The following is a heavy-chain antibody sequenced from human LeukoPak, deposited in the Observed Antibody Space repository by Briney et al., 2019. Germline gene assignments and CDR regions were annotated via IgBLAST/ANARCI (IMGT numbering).Heavy chain of an antibody. V-gene: IGHV4-59*08. CDR1: GGSISSYY. Sequence: SETLSLTCTVSGGSISSYYWSWIRQPPGKGLEWIGYIYYSGSTNYNPSLKSRVTISVDTSKNQFSLKLSSVTAADTAVYYCARLGDDSSSWYAGPYDAFDTWGQGTMVTVSS. CDR3: ARLGDDSSSWYAGPYDAFDT. D-gene: IGHD6-13*01. J-gene: IGHJ3*02. CDR2: IYYSGST.